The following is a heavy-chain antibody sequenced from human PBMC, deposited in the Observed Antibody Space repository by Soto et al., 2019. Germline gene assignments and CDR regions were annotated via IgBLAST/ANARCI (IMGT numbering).Heavy chain of an antibody. CDR1: GGTFSSYT. J-gene: IGHJ6*03. CDR2: IIPILGIA. V-gene: IGHV1-69*02. D-gene: IGHD4-17*01. CDR3: AREAGDYGDYYYYYYYMAV. Sequence: QVQLVQSGAEVKKPGSSVKVSCKASGGTFSSYTISWVRQAPGQGLEWMGRIIPILGIANYAQKFQGRVTITEDKSTSTAYMELSSLRSEDTAVYYCAREAGDYGDYYYYYYYMAVWGKGTTVTVS.